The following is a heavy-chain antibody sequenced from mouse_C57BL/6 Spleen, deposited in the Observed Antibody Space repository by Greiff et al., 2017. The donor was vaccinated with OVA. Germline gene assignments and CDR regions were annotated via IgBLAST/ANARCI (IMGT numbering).Heavy chain of an antibody. V-gene: IGHV1-54*01. Sequence: LVESGAELVRPGTSVKVSCKASGYAFTNYLIEWVKQRPGQGLEWIGVINPGSGGTNYNEKFKGKATLTADKSSSTAYMQLSSLTSEDSAVYFCARNYFMDDWGQGTSVTVSS. CDR1: GYAFTNYL. J-gene: IGHJ4*01. CDR2: INPGSGGT. CDR3: ARNYFMDD. D-gene: IGHD2-1*01.